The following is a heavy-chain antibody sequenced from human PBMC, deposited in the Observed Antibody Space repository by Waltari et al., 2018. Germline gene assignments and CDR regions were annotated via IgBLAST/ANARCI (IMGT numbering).Heavy chain of an antibody. CDR3: ARHPAMTIMLWYFDL. D-gene: IGHD2-8*01. J-gene: IGHJ2*01. Sequence: QLQLQESGPGLVKPSETLSLTCTVSGGSISSSSYYWGWIRQPPGKGLEWIGSIYYSGGTYYNPSLKSRATISVDTSKNQFSLKLSSVTAADTAVYYCARHPAMTIMLWYFDLWGRGTLVTVSS. CDR1: GGSISSSSYY. CDR2: IYYSGGT. V-gene: IGHV4-39*01.